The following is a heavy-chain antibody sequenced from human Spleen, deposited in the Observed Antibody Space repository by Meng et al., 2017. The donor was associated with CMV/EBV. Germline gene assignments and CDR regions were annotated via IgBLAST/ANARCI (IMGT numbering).Heavy chain of an antibody. CDR3: ARDISIAAAGTEHYYYYGMDV. D-gene: IGHD6-13*01. CDR2: ISSSSSYI. V-gene: IGHV3-21*01. Sequence: GESLKISCAASGFTFNTYWMTWVRQAPGKGLEWVSSISSSSSYIYYADSVKGRFTISRDNAKNSLYLQMNSLRAEDTAVYYCARDISIAAAGTEHYYYYGMDVWGQGTTVTVSS. CDR1: GFTFNTYW. J-gene: IGHJ6*02.